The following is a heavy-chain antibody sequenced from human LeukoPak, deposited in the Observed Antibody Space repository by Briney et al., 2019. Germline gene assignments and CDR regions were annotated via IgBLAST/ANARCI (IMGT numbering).Heavy chain of an antibody. Sequence: GGSLRLSCAASGFSFSSYEMNWVRQAPGKGLEWISYISSSGSPIYYADSVKGGFTISRDNAKNSLYLQMNSLRAEDTAVYYCARDGSMVRSNGYYYGMDVWGKGTTVTVSS. CDR3: ARDGSMVRSNGYYYGMDV. CDR1: GFSFSSYE. CDR2: ISSSGSPI. J-gene: IGHJ6*04. V-gene: IGHV3-48*03. D-gene: IGHD3-10*01.